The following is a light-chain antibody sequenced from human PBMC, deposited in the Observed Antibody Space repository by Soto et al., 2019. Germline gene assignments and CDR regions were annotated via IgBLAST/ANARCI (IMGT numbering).Light chain of an antibody. J-gene: IGKJ4*01. CDR2: AAS. Sequence: DIQMTHSPSSLSVSVGDIVTITCRASQSIGGFLNWYQQKLGKAPKLLIYAASSLQSGVPSRFSGSGSGTDFTRTISSLQPEDFATYYCQQSYSTPLTFGGGTKVDIK. CDR1: QSIGGF. CDR3: QQSYSTPLT. V-gene: IGKV1-39*01.